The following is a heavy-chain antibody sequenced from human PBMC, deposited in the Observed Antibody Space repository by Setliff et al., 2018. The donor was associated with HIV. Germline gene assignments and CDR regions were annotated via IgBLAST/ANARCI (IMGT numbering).Heavy chain of an antibody. CDR1: GVSISSGGYY. J-gene: IGHJ5*02. CDR3: ARCGIVVFPAYFDP. V-gene: IGHV4-31*03. D-gene: IGHD2-2*01. CDR2: ISSRGST. Sequence: SETLSLTCTVSGVSISSGGYYWNWIRQHPGKGLEWIGYISSRGSTYYNPSLKSRITMSVDTSQNQVSLKLSSVTAADTAVYFCARCGIVVFPAYFDPWGPGTLVTVSS.